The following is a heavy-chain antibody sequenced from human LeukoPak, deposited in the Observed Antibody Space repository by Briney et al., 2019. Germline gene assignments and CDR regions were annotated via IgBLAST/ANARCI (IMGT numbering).Heavy chain of an antibody. Sequence: SETLSLTCTVSGGSISSGGYYWSWIRQPPGKGLEWIGYIYHSGSTYYNPSLKSRVTISVDRSKNQFSLKLSSVTAADTAVYYCAREIIAARPFYMDVWGKGTTVTVSS. CDR1: GGSISSGGYY. D-gene: IGHD6-6*01. V-gene: IGHV4-30-2*01. J-gene: IGHJ6*03. CDR2: IYHSGST. CDR3: AREIIAARPFYMDV.